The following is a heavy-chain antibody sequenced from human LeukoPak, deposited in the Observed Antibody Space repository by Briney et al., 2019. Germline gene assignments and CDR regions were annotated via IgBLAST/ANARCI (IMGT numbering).Heavy chain of an antibody. Sequence: SVKVSCKASGGTFSSYAISWVRQAPGQGLEWMGGIIPIFGTANYAQKFQGRVTITADESTSTAYMELSSLRSEDTAVYYCARVPSPPYYYYGMDVRGQGTTVTVSS. J-gene: IGHJ6*02. V-gene: IGHV1-69*13. CDR3: ARVPSPPYYYYGMDV. CDR1: GGTFSSYA. CDR2: IIPIFGTA.